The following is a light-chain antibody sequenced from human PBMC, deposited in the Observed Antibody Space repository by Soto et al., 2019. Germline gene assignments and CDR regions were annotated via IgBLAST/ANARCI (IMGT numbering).Light chain of an antibody. Sequence: QSVLIQPASVSGSPGQSIAISCTGTRSDVGAYNYVSWYQQHPGKAPKLMISEVTNRPSGVSDRFSGSKSGNTASLTISGLQAEDEADYYCQSYDRSLSGSFFGTGTKVTVL. V-gene: IGLV2-14*01. CDR1: RSDVGAYNY. J-gene: IGLJ1*01. CDR3: QSYDRSLSGSF. CDR2: EVT.